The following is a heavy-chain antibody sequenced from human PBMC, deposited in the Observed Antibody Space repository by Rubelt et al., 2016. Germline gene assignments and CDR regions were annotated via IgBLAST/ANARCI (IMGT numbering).Heavy chain of an antibody. D-gene: IGHD6-19*01. CDR1: GYTFTSHY. Sequence: QVQLVQSGAEVKKPGASVKVSCKASGYTFTSHYMHWVRQAPGQGLEWMGIIKPSGGSTSYYQKFQGRVTMTRDTSITTAYMELSRLRSDDTAVFYCARESSSGWYIDYWGQGTLVTVSS. CDR2: IKPSGGST. V-gene: IGHV1-46*01. CDR3: ARESSSGWYIDY. J-gene: IGHJ4*02.